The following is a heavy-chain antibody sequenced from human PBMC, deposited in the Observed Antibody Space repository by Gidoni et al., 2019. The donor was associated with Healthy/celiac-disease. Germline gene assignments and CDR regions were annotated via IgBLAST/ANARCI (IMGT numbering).Heavy chain of an antibody. Sequence: QVQLQQSGPGLVKPSQTHALTCAISGDSVSSNSAAWNWIRQSPSRGLEWLGRTYYRSKWYNASAVSVKSRITITPDTSKNQFSLQLNSVTPEDTAVYYCARVRGVLTDYFDYWGQGTLVTVSS. CDR2: TYYRSKWYN. J-gene: IGHJ4*02. D-gene: IGHD3-10*01. CDR1: GDSVSSNSAA. CDR3: ARVRGVLTDYFDY. V-gene: IGHV6-1*01.